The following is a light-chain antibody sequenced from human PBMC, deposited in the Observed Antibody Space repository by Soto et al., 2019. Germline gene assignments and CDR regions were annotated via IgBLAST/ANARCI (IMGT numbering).Light chain of an antibody. CDR2: DVS. J-gene: IGLJ2*01. CDR3: SSYRSSSTLGV. Sequence: QSALTQPASVSGSPGQSITISCTGTSSDIGGYNYVSWYQQHPGQAPKLMIYDVSNRPSGVSNRFSGSKSGNTASLTISGLQAEDEADYYCSSYRSSSTLGVFGGGTKLTVL. CDR1: SSDIGGYNY. V-gene: IGLV2-14*01.